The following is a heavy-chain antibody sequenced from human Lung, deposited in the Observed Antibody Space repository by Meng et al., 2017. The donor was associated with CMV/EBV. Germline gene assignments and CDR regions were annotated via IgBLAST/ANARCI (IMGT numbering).Heavy chain of an antibody. CDR1: GFTFDDYA. CDR3: AKDIHYGIVVVPAANNYYYGMDV. V-gene: IGHV3-9*01. J-gene: IGHJ6*02. D-gene: IGHD2-2*01. CDR2: ISWNSGSI. Sequence: GGSLGLXCAASGFTFDDYAMHWVRQAPGKGLEWVSGISWNSGSIGYADSVKGRFTISRDNAKNSLYLQMNSLRAEDTALYYCAKDIHYGIVVVPAANNYYYGMDVWXQGTTVTVSS.